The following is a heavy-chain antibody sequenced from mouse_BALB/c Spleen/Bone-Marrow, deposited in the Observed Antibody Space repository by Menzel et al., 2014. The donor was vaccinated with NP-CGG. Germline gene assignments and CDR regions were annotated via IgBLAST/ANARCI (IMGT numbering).Heavy chain of an antibody. J-gene: IGHJ3*01. V-gene: IGHV5-9-2*01. CDR3: ARHDYDWFAY. Sequence: EVMLVESGGGLVKPGGSLKLSCAASGFNFSSYGMSWVRQTPEKRLEWVASISGGGSYTYFPDSVKGRITISRDNAKNNLYLQMSSLRSEDTALYYCARHDYDWFAYWGQGTLVTVSA. CDR1: GFNFSSYG. CDR2: ISGGGSYT. D-gene: IGHD2-4*01.